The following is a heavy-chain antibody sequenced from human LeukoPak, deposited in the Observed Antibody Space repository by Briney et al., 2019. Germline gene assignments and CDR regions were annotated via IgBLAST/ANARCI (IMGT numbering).Heavy chain of an antibody. CDR3: AKDTVNSGSSY. D-gene: IGHD6-19*01. CDR1: GITFSSYA. CDR2: ISGSGRST. Sequence: GGSLRLSCAAPGITFSSYAMSWVRQAPGKGLEWVSGISGSGRSTFYADSVKGRFTISRDNSKNTLYLQMNSLRAAETDVYYCAKDTVNSGSSYWGQGTLVTVSS. J-gene: IGHJ4*02. V-gene: IGHV3-23*01.